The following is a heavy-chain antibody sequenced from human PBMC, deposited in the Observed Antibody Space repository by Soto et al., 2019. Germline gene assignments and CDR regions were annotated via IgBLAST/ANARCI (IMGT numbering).Heavy chain of an antibody. CDR2: IKEDGSEK. Sequence: LRLSCAASGFTFSTYWMSWVRQAPGKGLEWVANIKEDGSEKYYVDSVEGRFTISRDNAKNSLYLQMTSLRAEDTALYYCARGWGYFDSSGFPYLCPMDVWGQGTTVTVSS. J-gene: IGHJ6*02. D-gene: IGHD3-22*01. V-gene: IGHV3-7*01. CDR3: ARGWGYFDSSGFPYLCPMDV. CDR1: GFTFSTYW.